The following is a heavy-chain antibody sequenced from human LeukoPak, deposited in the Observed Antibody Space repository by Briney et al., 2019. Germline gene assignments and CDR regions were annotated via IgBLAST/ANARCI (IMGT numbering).Heavy chain of an antibody. V-gene: IGHV1-2*02. J-gene: IGHJ5*02. CDR2: INPNSGAT. CDR1: GYTFTGYY. CDR3: ARDGGWYQLLWWFDP. D-gene: IGHD2-2*01. Sequence: AASVKVSCKASGYTFTGYYMHWVRQAPGRGLEWMGWINPNSGATKYAQKSQGRVTMTRDTYISTAYMEVSRLRFDDTAVYYCARDGGWYQLLWWFDPWGQGTLVTVSS.